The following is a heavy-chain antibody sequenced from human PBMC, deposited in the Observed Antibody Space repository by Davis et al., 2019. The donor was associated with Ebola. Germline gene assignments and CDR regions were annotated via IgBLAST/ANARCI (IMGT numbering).Heavy chain of an antibody. V-gene: IGHV4-31*03. CDR1: GGSISSGGYY. J-gene: IGHJ4*02. CDR3: ARDGCTGGVCPFDY. Sequence: SETLSLTCTVSGGSISSGGYYWSWIRQHPGKGLEWIGYIYYSGSTYYNPSLKSRVTISVDTSKNQFSLKLSSVTAADTAVYYCARDGCTGGVCPFDYWGRGTLVTVSS. CDR2: IYYSGST. D-gene: IGHD2-8*02.